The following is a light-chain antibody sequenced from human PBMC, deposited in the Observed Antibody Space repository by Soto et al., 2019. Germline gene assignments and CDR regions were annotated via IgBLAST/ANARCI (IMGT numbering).Light chain of an antibody. CDR2: DAS. Sequence: DIQMTQSPSTLSASVGDRVTITCRASQGLNNDLAWYQQKPGKAPNLLIYDASTLERGVPSRFSGTGSGTEFTLTIISLQPDDFASYYCQQYHTSSITFGQGTRLEIK. CDR1: QGLNND. V-gene: IGKV1-5*01. CDR3: QQYHTSSIT. J-gene: IGKJ5*01.